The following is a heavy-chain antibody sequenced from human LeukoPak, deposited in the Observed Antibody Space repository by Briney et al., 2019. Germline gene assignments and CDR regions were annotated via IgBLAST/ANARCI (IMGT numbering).Heavy chain of an antibody. J-gene: IGHJ4*02. CDR2: IYYSGST. V-gene: IGHV4-30-4*01. CDR3: ARESEAARGYFDY. CDR1: GGSISSGDYY. D-gene: IGHD6-6*01. Sequence: SQTLSLTCTVSGGSISSGDYYWSWLRQPPGKGLEWIGYIYYSGSTYYNPSLKSRVTISVDTSKNQFSLKLSSVTAADTAVYYCARESEAARGYFDYWGQGTLVTVSS.